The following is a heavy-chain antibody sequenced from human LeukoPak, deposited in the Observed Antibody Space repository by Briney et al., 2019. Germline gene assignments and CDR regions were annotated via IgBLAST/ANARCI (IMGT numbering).Heavy chain of an antibody. D-gene: IGHD2-8*01. CDR3: ARGGVDVGDY. J-gene: IGHJ4*02. CDR1: GGSISSSNW. V-gene: IGHV4-4*02. Sequence: SGTLSLTCAVSGGSISSSNWWSWVRQPPGKGLGWSGEIYHSGTTNYNPSLKSRVTTSVDKSKHQFSLQLSSVTAADTAVYYCARGGVDVGDYWGQGTLVTVSS. CDR2: IYHSGTT.